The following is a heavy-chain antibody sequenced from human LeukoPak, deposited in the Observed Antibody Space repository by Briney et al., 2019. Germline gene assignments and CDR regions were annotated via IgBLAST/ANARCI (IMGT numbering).Heavy chain of an antibody. V-gene: IGHV3-30*18. Sequence: GGSLRLSCAASGFTFSSYGMHWVRQAPGKGLEWVAVISYDGSNKYYADSVKGRFTISRDNSKNTLYLQMSSLRAEDTAVYYCAKDHAGCCGGSCYSSSFDPWGQGTLVTVSS. CDR1: GFTFSSYG. D-gene: IGHD2-15*01. CDR3: AKDHAGCCGGSCYSSSFDP. J-gene: IGHJ5*02. CDR2: ISYDGSNK.